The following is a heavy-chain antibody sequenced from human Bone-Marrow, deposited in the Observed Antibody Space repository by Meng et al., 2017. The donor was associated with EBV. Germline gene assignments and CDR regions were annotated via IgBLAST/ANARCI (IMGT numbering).Heavy chain of an antibody. V-gene: IGHV4-34*01. CDR2: MNHSGST. J-gene: IGHJ5*02. CDR1: GGSFSGYY. Sequence: QLQPQQVGAGPSHPAECLSPTDGVYGGSFSGYYRRWTRQPPGKGLGWIGEMNHSGSTNYNPSLKSRATISVDTSKNQFSLKLSAVTAADTAVYYCASFPGPFNWFDPWGQGTLVTVSS. CDR3: ASFPGPFNWFDP.